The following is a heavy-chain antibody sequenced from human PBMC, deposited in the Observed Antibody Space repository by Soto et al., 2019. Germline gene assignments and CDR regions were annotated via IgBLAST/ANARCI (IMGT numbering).Heavy chain of an antibody. Sequence: HVQLVQSGAAVKKPGATVKGSCKASGDTFSSYPISWGRQAPGQGLEWMGSIIPILGIANYAQKFQGRVTITADKSTSTAYMELSSLSSEDTAVYYCARRGPWSNFDYWGQGTLVTVSS. CDR2: IIPILGIA. CDR3: ARRGPWSNFDY. D-gene: IGHD2-15*01. J-gene: IGHJ4*02. V-gene: IGHV1-69*02. CDR1: GDTFSSYP.